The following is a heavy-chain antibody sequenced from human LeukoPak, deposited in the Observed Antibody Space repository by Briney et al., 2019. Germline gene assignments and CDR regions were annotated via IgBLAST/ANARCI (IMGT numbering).Heavy chain of an antibody. Sequence: SETLSLTCAVYGGSFSGYYWSWIRQPPGKGLEWIGEINHSGSTNYNPSLKSRVTISVDTSKNQVSLKLSSVTAADTAVYYCARGLRVLLWFGELSSYGMDVWGQGTTVTVSS. CDR1: GGSFSGYY. J-gene: IGHJ6*02. V-gene: IGHV4-34*01. D-gene: IGHD3-10*01. CDR3: ARGLRVLLWFGELSSYGMDV. CDR2: INHSGST.